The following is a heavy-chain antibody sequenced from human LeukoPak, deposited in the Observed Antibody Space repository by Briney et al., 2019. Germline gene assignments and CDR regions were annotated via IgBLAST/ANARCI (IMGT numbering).Heavy chain of an antibody. J-gene: IGHJ6*03. CDR2: IDHSGTT. CDR3: ATGRNGVVPAPILGVGPWYNYHYMDV. Sequence: SETLSLTCVVYGGSFSGYYWTWIRQPPGKGLEWIGEIDHSGTTNYNPSLKSRVTTSVDTSKNQFSLMVSSVTAADTAVYYCATGRNGVVPAPILGVGPWYNYHYMDVWGKGTTVTVSS. D-gene: IGHD2-2*02. V-gene: IGHV4-34*01. CDR1: GGSFSGYY.